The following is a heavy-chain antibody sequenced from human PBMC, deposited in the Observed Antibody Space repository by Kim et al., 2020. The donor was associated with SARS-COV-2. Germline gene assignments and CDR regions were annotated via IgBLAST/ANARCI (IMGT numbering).Heavy chain of an antibody. CDR2: ISHDGGHK. Sequence: GGSLRLSCAASGFTFSSHGMHWVRQAPGKGLEWVALISHDGGHKTYADSVKGRFTISRDNSKNTLDLQMNSLSPEDAAVYYCARDDWTTFHKGGGMDIWG. J-gene: IGHJ3*02. CDR3: ARDDWTTFHKGGGMDI. D-gene: IGHD2-21*01. CDR1: GFTFSSHG. V-gene: IGHV3-30*03.